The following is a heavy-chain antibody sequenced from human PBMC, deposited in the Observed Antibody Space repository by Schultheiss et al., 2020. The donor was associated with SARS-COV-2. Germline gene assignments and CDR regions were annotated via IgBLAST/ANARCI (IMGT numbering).Heavy chain of an antibody. D-gene: IGHD5-24*01. CDR1: GGSFSGYY. CDR2: IYHSGST. CDR3: ARDGSGRDGYNYFDY. V-gene: IGHV4-34*01. Sequence: SETLSLTCAVYGGSFSGYYWSWIRQPPGKGLEWIGSIYHSGSTYYNPSLKSRVTISVDTSKNQFSLQLNSVTPEDTAVYYCARDGSGRDGYNYFDYWGQGTLVTVSS. J-gene: IGHJ4*02.